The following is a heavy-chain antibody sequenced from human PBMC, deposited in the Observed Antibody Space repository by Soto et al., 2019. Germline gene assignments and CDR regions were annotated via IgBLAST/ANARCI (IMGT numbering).Heavy chain of an antibody. Sequence: GAAPKISSKGSGYSVTSYWIGWVRQMTGKSLEWMGIIYPGDSDTRYSPSFQGQVTISADKSISTAYLQWSSLKASDTAMYYCSRHSTVTTPYYYYGMDVWGQGTTVTLSS. V-gene: IGHV5-51*01. D-gene: IGHD4-17*01. J-gene: IGHJ6*02. CDR1: GYSVTSYW. CDR2: IYPGDSDT. CDR3: SRHSTVTTPYYYYGMDV.